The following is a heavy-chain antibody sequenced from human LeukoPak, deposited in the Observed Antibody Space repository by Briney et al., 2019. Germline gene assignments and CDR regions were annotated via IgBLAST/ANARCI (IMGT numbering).Heavy chain of an antibody. CDR1: GFTFSSYT. CDR2: IVGSGGST. Sequence: GGSLRLSCAASGFTFSSYTMTWVRQAPGKGLEWVSAIVGSGGSTFYADSVKGRFTISRDNSKNTLFLQMNSLRAEDTAVYYCAKEFYTGSYFTSDYWGQGTLVTVSS. V-gene: IGHV3-23*01. D-gene: IGHD1-26*01. CDR3: AKEFYTGSYFTSDY. J-gene: IGHJ4*02.